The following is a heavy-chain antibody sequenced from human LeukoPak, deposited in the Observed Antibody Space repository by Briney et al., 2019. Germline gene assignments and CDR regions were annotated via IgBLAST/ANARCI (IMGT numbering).Heavy chain of an antibody. Sequence: GGSLTLSCAASGFTVSSNYMSWVRQAPEKGLEWVSIIYSGGRTYYADSVRGRFTISRDNSKNTLYLQMNSLRSEDTAVYYCARDGQTGAHYGLKSHGNDYWGQGTLVTVSS. J-gene: IGHJ4*02. CDR2: IYSGGRT. CDR1: GFTVSSNY. D-gene: IGHD1-1*01. V-gene: IGHV3-53*05. CDR3: ARDGQTGAHYGLKSHGNDY.